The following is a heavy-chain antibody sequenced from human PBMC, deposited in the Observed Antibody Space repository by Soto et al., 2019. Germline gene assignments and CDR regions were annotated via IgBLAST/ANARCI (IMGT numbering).Heavy chain of an antibody. Sequence: GGSLRLSCAASGFTFSSYSMNWVRQAPGKGLEWVSAISAGGGNTYYRDSVKGRFTISRDNSKNTLYLQMNSLRAEDTAVYFCAQTTPSIHWFDPWGQGTLVTVSS. CDR1: GFTFSSYS. J-gene: IGHJ5*02. CDR2: ISAGGGNT. CDR3: AQTTPSIHWFDP. V-gene: IGHV3-23*01. D-gene: IGHD1-1*01.